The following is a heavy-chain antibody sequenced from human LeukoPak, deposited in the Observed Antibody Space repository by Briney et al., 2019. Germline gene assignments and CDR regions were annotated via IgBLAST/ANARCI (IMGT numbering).Heavy chain of an antibody. J-gene: IGHJ4*02. Sequence: ASVKVSCKVSGYTLTELSMHWVRQAPGKGLEWMGGFDPEDGETIYAQKFQGRVTMTEDTSTDTAYMELSSLRSEDAAVYYCATGVYDSSGYSRNWGQGTLVTVSS. CDR2: FDPEDGET. D-gene: IGHD3-22*01. V-gene: IGHV1-24*01. CDR1: GYTLTELS. CDR3: ATGVYDSSGYSRN.